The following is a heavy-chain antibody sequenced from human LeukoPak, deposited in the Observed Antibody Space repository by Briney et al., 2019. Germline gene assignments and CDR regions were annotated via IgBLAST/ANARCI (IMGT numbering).Heavy chain of an antibody. CDR2: IYYSGST. CDR3: ARDRLLWFGESYMDV. V-gene: IGHV4-59*01. D-gene: IGHD3-10*01. J-gene: IGHJ6*03. Sequence: PSETLSLTCTVSCGSIRSYYWSWIRQPPGKGLEWIGYIYYSGSTNYNPSLKSRVTISVDTSKNQFSLKLSSVTAADTAVYYCARDRLLWFGESYMDVWGKGTTVTVSS. CDR1: CGSIRSYY.